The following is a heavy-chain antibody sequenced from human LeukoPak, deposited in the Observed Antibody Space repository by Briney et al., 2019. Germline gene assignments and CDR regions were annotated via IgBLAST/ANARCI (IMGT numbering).Heavy chain of an antibody. D-gene: IGHD2-21*02. CDR2: IYTSGST. CDR3: ARSVVVTAIEAFDI. CDR1: GGSISSYY. Sequence: SETLSLTCTVSGGSISSYYWSWIRQPAGKGLEWIGRIYTSGSTNYNPSLRSRVTVSVDTSNNQFSLKLSSVTAADTAVYYCARSVVVTAIEAFDIWGQGTMVTVSS. V-gene: IGHV4-4*07. J-gene: IGHJ3*02.